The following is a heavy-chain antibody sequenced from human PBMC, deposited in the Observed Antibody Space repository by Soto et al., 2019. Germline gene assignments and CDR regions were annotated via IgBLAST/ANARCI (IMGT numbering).Heavy chain of an antibody. CDR2: VSHDGTLY. Sequence: QVQPVESGGGVVQPGRSLRLSCSASGFIYSSCAMHWVRQVPGKGLEWLAVVSHDGTLYPYADSVRGRFTISRDNSRKMLYLQMNSLRPDDTAVYYCVKDRSDTWSFDNWGQGTLVTVSS. V-gene: IGHV3-30*18. D-gene: IGHD2-8*02. J-gene: IGHJ4*02. CDR1: GFIYSSCA. CDR3: VKDRSDTWSFDN.